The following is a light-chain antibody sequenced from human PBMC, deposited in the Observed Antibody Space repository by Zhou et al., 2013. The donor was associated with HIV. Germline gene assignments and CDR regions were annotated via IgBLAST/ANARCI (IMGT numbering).Light chain of an antibody. Sequence: AIRMTQSPSSFSASTGDRVTITCRASQGISSYLAWYQQKPGKAPKLLIYAASTLQSGVPSRFSGSGSATGFTLTISSLQPEDFATYYCQQLNSYPYTFGQGTKLEIK. CDR1: QGISSY. V-gene: IGKV1-8*01. J-gene: IGKJ2*01. CDR2: AAS. CDR3: QQLNSYPYT.